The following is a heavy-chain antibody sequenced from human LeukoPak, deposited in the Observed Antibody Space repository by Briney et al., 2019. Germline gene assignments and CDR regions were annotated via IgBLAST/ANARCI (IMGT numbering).Heavy chain of an antibody. CDR1: GFNFSSYS. J-gene: IGHJ4*02. V-gene: IGHV3-21*04. D-gene: IGHD1-1*01. CDR2: ISSSSSFI. Sequence: KSGGSLRLSCAGSGFNFSSYSMSWVRQAPWKGLEFVSSISSSSSFIYYADSVKGRFTISRDNAKKSLSLQMNSLRADDTAVYYCVKDEGGVQLAYWGQGTLVTVSS. CDR3: VKDEGGVQLAY.